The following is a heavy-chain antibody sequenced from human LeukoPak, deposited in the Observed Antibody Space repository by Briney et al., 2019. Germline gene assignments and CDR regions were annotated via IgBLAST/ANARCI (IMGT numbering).Heavy chain of an antibody. J-gene: IGHJ4*02. D-gene: IGHD1-14*01. Sequence: GGSLRLSCAASGFTFSNYWMSWVRQAPGKGLEWVANIKQDGSDKDYVDSVKGRFTISRDNAKNSLYLQMNSLRAEDTAVLHCARGRKFYDYWGQGTLVSVSS. CDR2: IKQDGSDK. CDR1: GFTFSNYW. CDR3: ARGRKFYDY. V-gene: IGHV3-7*04.